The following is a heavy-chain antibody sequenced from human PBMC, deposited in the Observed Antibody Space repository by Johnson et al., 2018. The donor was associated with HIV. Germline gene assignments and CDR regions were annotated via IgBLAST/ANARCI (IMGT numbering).Heavy chain of an antibody. J-gene: IGHJ3*02. CDR1: GFTFSNAW. Sequence: EVQLVESGGGLVKPGGSLRLSCAASGFTFSNAWMSWVRQAPGKGLEWVGRIKSKTDGGTTDYAAPVKGRFTISRDDSKNTLYLQMNSLTTEDTAVYYCTTAIVIDAFDMWGQGTMVTVSS. CDR3: TTAIVIDAFDM. D-gene: IGHD3-16*02. CDR2: IKSKTDGGTT. V-gene: IGHV3-15*01.